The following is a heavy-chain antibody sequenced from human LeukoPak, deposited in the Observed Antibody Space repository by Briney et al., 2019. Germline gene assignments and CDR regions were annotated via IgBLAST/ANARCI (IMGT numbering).Heavy chain of an antibody. CDR2: MYSRGST. D-gene: IGHD2-15*01. J-gene: IGHJ3*02. Sequence: SETLSLTCTVSGGSISNYYWSWIRQPAGKGLEGIGRMYSRGSTNYNPSLKSRVTMSVDTSKTQFSLNLRSVTAADTAVYYCARGRYCSADICSGGDAFDIWGQGTMVSVSS. CDR1: GGSISNYY. CDR3: ARGRYCSADICSGGDAFDI. V-gene: IGHV4-4*07.